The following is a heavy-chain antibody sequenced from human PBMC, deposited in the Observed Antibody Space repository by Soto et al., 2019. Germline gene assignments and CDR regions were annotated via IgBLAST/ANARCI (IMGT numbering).Heavy chain of an antibody. CDR1: GGSMRNYF. CDR3: AAGEDSSRNLAPYSLDF. Sequence: SETLSLTCTVSGGSMRNYFWTWIRQPPGKGLEWIGYIHYSGTTSFFPSYNPSLRSRVTISEDTSKNQFSLKLLSVTTADTAVYFCAAGEDSSRNLAPYSLDFWGQGTLVTVS. CDR2: IHYSGTT. V-gene: IGHV4-59*01. J-gene: IGHJ4*02. D-gene: IGHD6-13*01.